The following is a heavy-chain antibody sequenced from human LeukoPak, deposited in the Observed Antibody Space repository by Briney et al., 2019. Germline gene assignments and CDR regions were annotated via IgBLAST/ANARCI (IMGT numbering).Heavy chain of an antibody. V-gene: IGHV3-23*01. D-gene: IGHD6-13*01. CDR3: AKEVGIAAAQNSYFDY. CDR2: ISGSGGST. Sequence: GGSLRLSCAASGFTFSSYAMSWVRQAPRKRLEWVSVISGSGGSTYYAVSVKGRFTISRDNSKNTLYLQMNSLRAEDTAVYYCAKEVGIAAAQNSYFDYWGQGTLVTVSS. CDR1: GFTFSSYA. J-gene: IGHJ4*02.